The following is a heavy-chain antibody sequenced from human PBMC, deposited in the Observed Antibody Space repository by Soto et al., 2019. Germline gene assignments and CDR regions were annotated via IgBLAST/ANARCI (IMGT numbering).Heavy chain of an antibody. V-gene: IGHV4-31*03. CDR2: IYYSGST. J-gene: IGHJ5*02. CDR1: GGSISSGGYY. D-gene: IGHD5-12*01. CDR3: ARGFRATIDWFDP. Sequence: SETLSLTCTVSGGSISSGGYYWSWIRQHAGKGLEWIGYIYYSGSTYYNPSLKSRVTISVDTSKNQFSLKLSSVTAADTAVYYCARGFRATIDWFDPWGQGTLVTVSS.